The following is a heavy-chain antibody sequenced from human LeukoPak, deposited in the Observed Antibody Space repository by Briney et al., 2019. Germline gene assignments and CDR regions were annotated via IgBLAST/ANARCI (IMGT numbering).Heavy chain of an antibody. CDR2: INPNSGGT. V-gene: IGHV1-2*02. CDR1: GYTFTGYY. CDR3: GTLLSNGPFDY. Sequence: ASVKVSCKASGYTFTGYYMHWLRQAPGQGLEWMGWINPNSGGTNYAQKFQGRVTMTRDTSISTAYMELSRLRSDDTAVYYCGTLLSNGPFDYWGQGSLVTVSS. J-gene: IGHJ4*02.